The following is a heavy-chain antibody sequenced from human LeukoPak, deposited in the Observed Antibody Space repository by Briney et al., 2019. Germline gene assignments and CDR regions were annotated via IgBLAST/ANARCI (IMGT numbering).Heavy chain of an antibody. D-gene: IGHD5-18*01. CDR3: ARRGIQLWLRGGYFDY. CDR1: GGSISSSSYY. CDR2: IYYSGST. Sequence: PSETLSLTCTVSGGSISSSSYYWGWIRQPRGKGLEWIGSIYYSGSTYYSPSLKSRVTISVDTSKNQFSLKLSSVTAPDTAVYYCARRGIQLWLRGGYFDYWGQGTLVTVSS. J-gene: IGHJ4*02. V-gene: IGHV4-39*01.